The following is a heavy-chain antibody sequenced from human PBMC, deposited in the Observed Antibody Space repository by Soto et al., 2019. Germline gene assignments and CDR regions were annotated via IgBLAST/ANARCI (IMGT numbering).Heavy chain of an antibody. CDR3: ARQGFGPLHGLVDV. CDR2: VHHSWGS. J-gene: IGHJ6*02. V-gene: IGHV4-59*08. Sequence: QVQLQESGPGLVKPSETLSLSCTVSGGSINSYYWSWIRQSPGKRMEWIGYVHHSWGSSYNPSLPSRVAISLDKSKSQFSLKVTSVTATDTAVYYCARQGFGPLHGLVDVWGQGTTVTVSS. CDR1: GGSINSYY. D-gene: IGHD3-10*01.